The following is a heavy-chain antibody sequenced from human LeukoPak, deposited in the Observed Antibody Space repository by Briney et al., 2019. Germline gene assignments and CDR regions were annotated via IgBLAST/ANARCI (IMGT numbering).Heavy chain of an antibody. CDR3: AKDRGRQLETHFDS. Sequence: PVGSLRLSCAASGLTFNNYAMSWVRQAPGKGLEWVSAMSSSGGSIYYAASVKGRFTISRDNTKNTLYLQMNSLRAEDTAVYYCAKDRGRQLETHFDSWGQGTLVIVSS. D-gene: IGHD6-13*01. V-gene: IGHV3-23*01. J-gene: IGHJ4*02. CDR2: MSSSGGSI. CDR1: GLTFNNYA.